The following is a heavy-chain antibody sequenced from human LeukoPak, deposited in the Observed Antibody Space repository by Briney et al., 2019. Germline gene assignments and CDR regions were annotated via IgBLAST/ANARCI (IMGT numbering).Heavy chain of an antibody. CDR1: GGSISSGDYY. Sequence: PSQTLSLTCTVSGGSISSGDYYWSWIRQPPGKGLEWIGYIYYSGSTYYNPSLKSRVTISVDTSKNQFSLKLSSVTAADTAVYYCARESYYYDSSSQIFDYWGQGTLVTVSS. D-gene: IGHD3-22*01. CDR2: IYYSGST. V-gene: IGHV4-30-4*01. CDR3: ARESYYYDSSSQIFDY. J-gene: IGHJ4*02.